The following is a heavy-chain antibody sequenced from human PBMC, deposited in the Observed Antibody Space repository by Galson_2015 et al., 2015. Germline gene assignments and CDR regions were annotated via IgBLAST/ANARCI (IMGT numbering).Heavy chain of an antibody. D-gene: IGHD2/OR15-2a*01. Sequence: PALVKPPQTLTLTCTLSGFSLGTNGMRVSWIRQPPGKGLEWLARIDWDDDKFYNTSLGTRLTISTDTSKTPVVLIMTNMDPVDTATYFCARSSTSDDWFDPWGQGILVTVSS. CDR1: GFSLGTNGMR. CDR2: IDWDDDK. CDR3: ARSSTSDDWFDP. V-gene: IGHV2-70*04. J-gene: IGHJ5*02.